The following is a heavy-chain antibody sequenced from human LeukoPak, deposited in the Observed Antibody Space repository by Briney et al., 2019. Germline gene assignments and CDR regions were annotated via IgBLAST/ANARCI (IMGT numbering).Heavy chain of an antibody. J-gene: IGHJ4*02. Sequence: PGGSLRLSCAASGFTVSSNYMSWVRQAPGKGLLWVSAISGSGGSTYYADSVKGRFTISRDNSKNTLYLQMNSLRAEDTAVYYCAKDSGGNTPFDYWGQGTLVTVSS. V-gene: IGHV3-23*01. D-gene: IGHD4-23*01. CDR3: AKDSGGNTPFDY. CDR2: ISGSGGST. CDR1: GFTVSSNY.